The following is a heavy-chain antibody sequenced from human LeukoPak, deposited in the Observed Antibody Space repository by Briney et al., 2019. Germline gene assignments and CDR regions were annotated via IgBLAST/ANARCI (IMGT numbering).Heavy chain of an antibody. CDR3: ARWGRVVVAATPFSYFDY. V-gene: IGHV4-38-2*02. J-gene: IGHJ4*02. Sequence: SETLSLTCTVSGYSISSGYYWGWIRQPPGKGLEWIGGIYHSGSTYYNPSLKSRVTISVDTSKNQFSLKLSSVTAADTAVYYCARWGRVVVAATPFSYFDYWGQGTLVTVSS. CDR1: GYSISSGYY. D-gene: IGHD2-15*01. CDR2: IYHSGST.